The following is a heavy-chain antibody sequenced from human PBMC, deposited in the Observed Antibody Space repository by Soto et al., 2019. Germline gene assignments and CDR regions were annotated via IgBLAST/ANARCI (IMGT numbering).Heavy chain of an antibody. Sequence: WVIHAPGKGLEWVSSISSSSSYIYYADSVKGRFTISRDNAKNSLYLQMNSLRAEDTAVYYCARGDIVDYYYYYMDVWGKGTTVTVSS. CDR3: ARGDIVDYYYYYMDV. D-gene: IGHD5-12*01. V-gene: IGHV3-21*01. J-gene: IGHJ6*03. CDR2: ISSSSSYI.